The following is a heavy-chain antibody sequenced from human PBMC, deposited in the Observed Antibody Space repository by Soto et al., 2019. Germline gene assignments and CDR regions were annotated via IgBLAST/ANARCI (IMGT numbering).Heavy chain of an antibody. CDR2: INHSGST. D-gene: IGHD2-2*01. Sequence: QVQLQQWGAGLLKPSQTLSLTCAVYGGSFSGYYWSWIRQPPGKGLEWIGEINHSGSTNYNPSLKSRVTISVDTSKNQFSLKLSSVTAADTAVYYCARGRRIRYCSSTSCYEGYFQHWGQGTLVTVSS. CDR3: ARGRRIRYCSSTSCYEGYFQH. J-gene: IGHJ1*01. CDR1: GGSFSGYY. V-gene: IGHV4-34*01.